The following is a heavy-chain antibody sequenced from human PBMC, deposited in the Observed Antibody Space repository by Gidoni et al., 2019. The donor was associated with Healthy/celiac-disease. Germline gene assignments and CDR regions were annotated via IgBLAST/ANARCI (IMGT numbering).Heavy chain of an antibody. CDR1: GYTFHSYG. Sequence: QVQLVQSGAEVKKPGASVKVSCKASGYTFHSYGISWVRQAPGQGFEWMGWISAYQGNTNYAQKLQCRVTMTTDTSTITAYMELRSLRSDDTAVYYCARVAEYGSGSYDFDYWGQGTLVTVSS. V-gene: IGHV1-18*04. J-gene: IGHJ4*02. CDR3: ARVAEYGSGSYDFDY. D-gene: IGHD3-10*01. CDR2: ISAYQGNT.